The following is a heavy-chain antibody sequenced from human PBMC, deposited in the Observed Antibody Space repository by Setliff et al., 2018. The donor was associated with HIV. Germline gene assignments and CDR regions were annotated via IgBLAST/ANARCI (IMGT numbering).Heavy chain of an antibody. V-gene: IGHV3-30*04. CDR1: GFTFSSYA. CDR2: ISYDGSNK. J-gene: IGHJ6*02. Sequence: PGGSLRLSCAASGFTFSSYAMHWVRQAPGKGLEWVAVISYDGSNKYYADSVKGRLTISRDNSKNTLYLQMNSLRAEDTAVYYCARGRYCSGGSCSRYYYGMDVWGQGTTVTVSS. D-gene: IGHD2-15*01. CDR3: ARGRYCSGGSCSRYYYGMDV.